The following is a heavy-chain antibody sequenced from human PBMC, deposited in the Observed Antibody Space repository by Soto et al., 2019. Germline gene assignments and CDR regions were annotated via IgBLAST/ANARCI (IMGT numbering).Heavy chain of an antibody. V-gene: IGHV1-8*01. CDR2: MNPNSGNT. D-gene: IGHD2-2*01. CDR1: GYTFTSYD. Sequence: QVQLVQSGAEVKKPGASVKVSCKASGYTFTSYDINWVRLATGQGLEWMGWMNPNSGNTADAQKFQGRVTMTRNTSIRTASMEVSRLRSADTAVYYCARLKQDDAVAWGQGTLVTGSS. CDR3: ARLKQDDAVA. J-gene: IGHJ5*02.